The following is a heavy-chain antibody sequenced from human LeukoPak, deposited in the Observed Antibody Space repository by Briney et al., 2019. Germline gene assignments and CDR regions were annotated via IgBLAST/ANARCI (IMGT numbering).Heavy chain of an antibody. V-gene: IGHV3-11*04. CDR2: ISSSGSTI. CDR1: GFTFSDYY. CDR3: ARDQPIGYNYGYPFDN. Sequence: PGGSLRLSCAASGFTFSDYYMSWIRQAPGKGVEWVSYISSSGSTIYYADSVKGRFTISRDNAKNSLYLQMNNLRVEDTAVYYCARDQPIGYNYGYPFDNWGQGTLVTVSS. D-gene: IGHD5-18*01. J-gene: IGHJ4*02.